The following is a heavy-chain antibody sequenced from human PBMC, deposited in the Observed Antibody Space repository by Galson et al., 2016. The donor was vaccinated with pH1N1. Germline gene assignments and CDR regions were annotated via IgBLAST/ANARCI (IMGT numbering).Heavy chain of an antibody. Sequence: SLRLSCAASGFTFGDSFMTWVRQSPGQGLDWISVINRDGSHRAYVDSVKGRFTISRDNTKKSLYLQMNNVRDDDTAFYFCARVLYRYGNSRKQNWYFDLWGRGTLVSVSS. CDR3: ARVLYRYGNSRKQNWYFDL. D-gene: IGHD3-16*02. J-gene: IGHJ2*01. V-gene: IGHV3-20*04. CDR1: GFTFGDSF. CDR2: INRDGSHR.